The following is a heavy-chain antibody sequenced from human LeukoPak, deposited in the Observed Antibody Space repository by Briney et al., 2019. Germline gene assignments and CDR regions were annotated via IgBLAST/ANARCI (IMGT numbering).Heavy chain of an antibody. D-gene: IGHD1-26*01. CDR2: ITGDGGGT. Sequence: GGSLRLSCAASGFTFRCYVMSWVRQATGKGMEWVSAITGDGGGTNHADSVKGRFTISRDNSKNTLYLQMNSLRGEDTAVYYCAKETSSGNFVTIDCWGQGTLVTVSS. CDR1: GFTFRCYV. V-gene: IGHV3-23*01. CDR3: AKETSSGNFVTIDC. J-gene: IGHJ4*02.